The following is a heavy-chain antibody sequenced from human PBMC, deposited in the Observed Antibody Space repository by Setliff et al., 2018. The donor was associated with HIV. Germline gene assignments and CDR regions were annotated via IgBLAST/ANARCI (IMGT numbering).Heavy chain of an antibody. CDR3: ARGRDYYGSGSYFNGRANSYYFMDV. Sequence: SETLSLTCSVSGGSVRRYYWAWIRQPPGKGLEWIGIMFHSGSTNYNPSLKSRVTISVDTSKNQFSLRLSSVTAADTAVYYCARGRDYYGSGSYFNGRANSYYFMDVWGKGTTVTVSS. J-gene: IGHJ6*03. D-gene: IGHD3-10*01. CDR1: GGSVRRYY. V-gene: IGHV4-59*02. CDR2: MFHSGST.